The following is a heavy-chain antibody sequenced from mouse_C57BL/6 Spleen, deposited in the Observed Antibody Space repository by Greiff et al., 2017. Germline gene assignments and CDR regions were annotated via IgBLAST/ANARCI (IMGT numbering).Heavy chain of an antibody. CDR2: ISDGGSYS. J-gene: IGHJ4*01. V-gene: IGHV5-4*03. CDR3: ASPYDYDAMDY. D-gene: IGHD6-5*01. CDR1: GFTFRSYA. Sequence: EVKLVESGGGLVKPGGSLKLSCAASGFTFRSYALSWFRQTPDKRLEWVATISDGGSYSYSPDNVKGRFTISRDNAKNNLYLQMSHLKSEDTAMYYCASPYDYDAMDYWGKGTSVTVSS.